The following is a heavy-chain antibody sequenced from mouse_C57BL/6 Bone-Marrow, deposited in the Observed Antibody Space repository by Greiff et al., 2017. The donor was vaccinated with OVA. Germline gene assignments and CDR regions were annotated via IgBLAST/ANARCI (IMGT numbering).Heavy chain of an antibody. D-gene: IGHD2-2*01. Sequence: VQLQQSGAELVRPGTSVKVSCKASGYAFTNYLIEWVKQRPGQGLEWIGVINPGSGGTNYNEKFKGKATLTADKSSSTAYVQLSSLTSEDSAVYFCARRGGYACFAYWGQGTLVTVSA. CDR1: GYAFTNYL. CDR2: INPGSGGT. CDR3: ARRGGYACFAY. V-gene: IGHV1-54*01. J-gene: IGHJ3*01.